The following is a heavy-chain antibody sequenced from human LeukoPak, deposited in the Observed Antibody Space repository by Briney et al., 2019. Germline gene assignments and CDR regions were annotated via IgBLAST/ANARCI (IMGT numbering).Heavy chain of an antibody. Sequence: SETLSLTCTVSGGSISSYYWSWIRQPPGKGLEWIGYIYYSGSTNYNPSLTSRVTISVDTSKNQFSLKLSSVTAADTAVYYCARVFSTVTNDAFDIWGQGTMVTVSS. D-gene: IGHD4-17*01. CDR3: ARVFSTVTNDAFDI. V-gene: IGHV4-59*01. J-gene: IGHJ3*02. CDR1: GGSISSYY. CDR2: IYYSGST.